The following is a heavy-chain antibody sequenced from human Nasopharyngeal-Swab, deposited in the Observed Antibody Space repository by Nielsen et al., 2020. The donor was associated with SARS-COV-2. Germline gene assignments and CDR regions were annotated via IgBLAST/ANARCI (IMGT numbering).Heavy chain of an antibody. D-gene: IGHD2-2*01. J-gene: IGHJ6*02. CDR2: INPGSGGT. Sequence: ASVKVSCKASGYTFNNYYIHWVRQAPGQGLEWMGMINPGSGGTTYAQKFQGRVTMTRDTSTSTVFMDLSSLRSEDTAVYYCARRGRCCGSSCDMDVWGQGTTVTVSS. CDR3: ARRGRCCGSSCDMDV. V-gene: IGHV1-46*02. CDR1: GYTFNNYY.